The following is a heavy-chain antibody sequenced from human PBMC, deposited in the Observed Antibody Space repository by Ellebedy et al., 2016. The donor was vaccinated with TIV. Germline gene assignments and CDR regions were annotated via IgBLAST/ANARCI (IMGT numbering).Heavy chain of an antibody. V-gene: IGHV3-11*01. J-gene: IGHJ5*02. CDR3: ARDARFIDQQHNWFDP. D-gene: IGHD2-2*01. CDR2: ISNRGSTI. CDR1: GFTFSDYY. Sequence: GGSLRLSCAASGFTFSDYYMIWIRQAPGKGLEWVSYISNRGSTIYYADSVKGRFTISRDNAKNSLSLLMNSLRAEDTAVYYCARDARFIDQQHNWFDPWGKGTLVTVSS.